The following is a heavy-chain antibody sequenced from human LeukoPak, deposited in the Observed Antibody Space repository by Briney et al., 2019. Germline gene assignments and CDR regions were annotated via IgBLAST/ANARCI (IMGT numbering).Heavy chain of an antibody. Sequence: GGSLRLSCAASGFTFSSYWMHWVRQAPGKGLVWVSRINSDGSSTNYADSVKGRFTISRDNAKNTLYLQMNSLRAEDTAVYYCAKDASRGAVAGQFDYWGQGTLVTVSS. V-gene: IGHV3-74*01. D-gene: IGHD6-19*01. CDR2: INSDGSST. J-gene: IGHJ4*02. CDR1: GFTFSSYW. CDR3: AKDASRGAVAGQFDY.